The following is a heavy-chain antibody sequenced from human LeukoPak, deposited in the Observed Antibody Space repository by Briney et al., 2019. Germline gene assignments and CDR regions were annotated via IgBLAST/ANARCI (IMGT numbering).Heavy chain of an antibody. J-gene: IGHJ5*02. CDR3: ARGQIGYTPWFDP. Sequence: SETLSLTCAVYGGSFSGYYWSWIRQPPGKGLEWIGEINHSGSTNYNPSLKSRVTISVDTSKNQFSLKLSSVTAADTAVYYCARGQIGYTPWFDPWGQGTLVTVSS. V-gene: IGHV4-34*01. D-gene: IGHD5-24*01. CDR1: GGSFSGYY. CDR2: INHSGST.